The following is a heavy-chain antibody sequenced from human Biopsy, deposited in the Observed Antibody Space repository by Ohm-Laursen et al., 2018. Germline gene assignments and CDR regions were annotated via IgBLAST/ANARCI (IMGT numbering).Heavy chain of an antibody. Sequence: TLSLTCTVSGGSLSGYSWNWIRQPPGKGLEWIGRIYASETTHFNPSLGSRLIMSVDTSRNQFSLRLSSVTAADTAIYYCARGRGWGNTYFRSFDYWGQGTLVTVSS. CDR2: IYASETT. CDR1: GGSLSGYS. V-gene: IGHV4-4*07. D-gene: IGHD3-9*01. CDR3: ARGRGWGNTYFRSFDY. J-gene: IGHJ4*02.